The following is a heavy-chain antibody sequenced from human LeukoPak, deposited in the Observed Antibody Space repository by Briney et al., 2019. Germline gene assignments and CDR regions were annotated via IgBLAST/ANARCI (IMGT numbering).Heavy chain of an antibody. CDR1: GFTFRNHG. Sequence: GRSLRLSCAASGFTFRNHGMHWVRQAPGKGLEWVAVIWYDGSNKYYADSVKGRFTFSRDNSKNTLSLQMDSLRAEDTALYYCARGRGRFYLEFWGQGTPVTVSS. CDR3: ARGRGRFYLEF. CDR2: IWYDGSNK. D-gene: IGHD1-1*01. V-gene: IGHV3-33*01. J-gene: IGHJ4*02.